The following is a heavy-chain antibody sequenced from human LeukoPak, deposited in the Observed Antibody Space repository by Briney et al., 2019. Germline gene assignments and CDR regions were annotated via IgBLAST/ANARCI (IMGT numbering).Heavy chain of an antibody. CDR2: ISGSGGST. CDR1: GLTFSNYA. CDR3: TKGESQPKYYFDY. D-gene: IGHD2-2*01. Sequence: GGSLRLSCAASGLTFSNYAMSWVRQAPGKGLEWVSVISGSGGSTYYADSVKGRFTISRDNSKNTLYLQMNSLRAEDTAVYYCTKGESQPKYYFDYWGQGTLVTVSS. J-gene: IGHJ4*02. V-gene: IGHV3-23*01.